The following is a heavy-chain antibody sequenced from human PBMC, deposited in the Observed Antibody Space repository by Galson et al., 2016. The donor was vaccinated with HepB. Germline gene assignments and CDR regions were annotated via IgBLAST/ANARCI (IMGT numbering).Heavy chain of an antibody. CDR3: ARDSERIYYYGSGKPKGRALDY. D-gene: IGHD3-10*01. CDR2: IWYDGRIK. J-gene: IGHJ4*02. V-gene: IGHV3-33*01. CDR1: GFTFTSYG. Sequence: SLRLSCAASGFTFTSYGIHWVRQAPGKGLEWVAAIWYDGRIKFYADSVKGRFTISRDNSKNTLYLQMNSLRAEDTALYYCARDSERIYYYGSGKPKGRALDYWGQGTPVTVSS.